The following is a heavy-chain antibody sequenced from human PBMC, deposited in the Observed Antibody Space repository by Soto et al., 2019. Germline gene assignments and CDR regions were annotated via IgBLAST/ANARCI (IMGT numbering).Heavy chain of an antibody. D-gene: IGHD3-10*01. CDR2: ISAYNGNT. V-gene: IGHV1-18*01. J-gene: IGHJ4*02. CDR3: GRVGSALDS. CDR1: GYTFTSYG. Sequence: QVQLVQSGAEVKKPGASVKVSCKASGYTFTSYGISWVRQAPGQGLEWMGWISAYNGNTNYAQKLQGRVTMTTDTPRGTAYRELRGLGSDDTAVYYCGRVGSALDSGGQGPLVTVSS.